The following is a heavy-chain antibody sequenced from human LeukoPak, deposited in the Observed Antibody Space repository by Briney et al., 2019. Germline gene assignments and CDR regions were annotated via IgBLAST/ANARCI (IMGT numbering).Heavy chain of an antibody. V-gene: IGHV3-66*01. CDR3: AGPDNTAIVY. J-gene: IGHJ4*02. CDR1: GFTVSSNY. D-gene: IGHD5-18*01. CDR2: IYGSGST. Sequence: GGSLRLSCAASGFTVSSNYMSWVRQAPGKGLEWVSVIYGSGSTYYADSVKGRFTISRDNSKNTLYLQMNSLRAEDTAVYYCAGPDNTAIVYWGQGTLVTVSS.